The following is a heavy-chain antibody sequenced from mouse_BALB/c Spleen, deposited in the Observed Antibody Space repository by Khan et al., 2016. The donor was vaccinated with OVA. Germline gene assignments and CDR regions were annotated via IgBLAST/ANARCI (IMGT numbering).Heavy chain of an antibody. CDR3: AKVYGRDFDY. J-gene: IGHJ2*01. V-gene: IGHV3-2*02. CDR2: ISYSGNT. D-gene: IGHD2-10*02. Sequence: VQLMESGPGLVKPSQSLSLTCTVTGYSITSDYVWNGIRQPPGNILELMGFISYSGNTKYNPSLKSRISVTRDTSKNKFFIQLNSVTTEVTAAYSCAKVYGRDFDYWGQGTTLTVSS. CDR1: GYSITSDYV.